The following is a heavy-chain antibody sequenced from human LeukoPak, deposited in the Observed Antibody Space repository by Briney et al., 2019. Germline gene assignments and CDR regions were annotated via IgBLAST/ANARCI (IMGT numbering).Heavy chain of an antibody. CDR2: IRDSGGEM. D-gene: IGHD1-1*01. Sequence: PGGSLRLSCAASGFIFSLYPMTWVRQAPGKGLEWLSNIRDSGGEMYYADSVKGRFTITRDNAKNTLYLQMNGLRVEDTAVYFCARDHNWAFDFWGRGSLVTVSS. CDR1: GFIFSLYP. CDR3: ARDHNWAFDF. J-gene: IGHJ4*02. V-gene: IGHV3-48*01.